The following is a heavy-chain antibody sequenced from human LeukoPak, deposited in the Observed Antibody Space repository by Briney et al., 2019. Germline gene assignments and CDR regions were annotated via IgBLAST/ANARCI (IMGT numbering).Heavy chain of an antibody. V-gene: IGHV4-61*02. Sequence: SSQTLSLTCTVSGGSISSGSYYWSWIRQPAGKGLEWIGRIYTSGSTNYNPSLKSRVTISVDTPKNQFSLKLSSVTAADTAVYYCARDRNYDFWSGYSPWGQGTLVTVSS. CDR3: ARDRNYDFWSGYSP. CDR1: GGSISSGSYY. CDR2: IYTSGST. D-gene: IGHD3-3*01. J-gene: IGHJ5*02.